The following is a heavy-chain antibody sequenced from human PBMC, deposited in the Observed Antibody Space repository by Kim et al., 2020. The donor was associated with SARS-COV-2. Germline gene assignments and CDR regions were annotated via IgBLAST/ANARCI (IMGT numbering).Heavy chain of an antibody. CDR3: AREGALGQQHMGAFDI. V-gene: IGHV1-2*05. Sequence: ASVKVSCKASGYTFTGYYMHWVRQAPGQGLEWMGRINPNSGGTNYAQKFQGRVTMTRDTSISTAYMELSRLRSDDTVVYYCAREGALGQQHMGAFDIWGQGTMVTVSS. D-gene: IGHD6-13*01. J-gene: IGHJ3*02. CDR1: GYTFTGYY. CDR2: INPNSGGT.